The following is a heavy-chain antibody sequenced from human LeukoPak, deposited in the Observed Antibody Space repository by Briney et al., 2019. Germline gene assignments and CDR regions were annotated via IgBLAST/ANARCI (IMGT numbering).Heavy chain of an antibody. V-gene: IGHV4-31*03. CDR2: IYYSGST. D-gene: IGHD6-13*01. Sequence: SETLSLTCTVSGGSISSGDYYWSWIRQPPGKGLEWIGYIYYSGSTYYNPSLKSRVTISVDTSKNQFSLKVNSVTAADTAVYYCARGALIAAAGNNWFDPWGQGTLVTVSS. J-gene: IGHJ5*02. CDR1: GGSISSGDYY. CDR3: ARGALIAAAGNNWFDP.